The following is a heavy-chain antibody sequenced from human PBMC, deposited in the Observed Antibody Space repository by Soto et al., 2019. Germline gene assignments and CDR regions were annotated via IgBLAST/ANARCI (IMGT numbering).Heavy chain of an antibody. CDR1: GFTFSDYG. CDR3: TMRIITVKYYYGMDV. Sequence: EVQLLESGGSLVQPGGSLRLSCAASGFTFSDYGMSWVRHAPGTGLEWVSGISGGGGTTNYADSVKGRFTISRDTSKNALYLQMNSLRAVDTAVYYCTMRIITVKYYYGMDVWGQGTTVTVSS. V-gene: IGHV3-23*01. J-gene: IGHJ6*02. D-gene: IGHD3-22*01. CDR2: ISGGGGTT.